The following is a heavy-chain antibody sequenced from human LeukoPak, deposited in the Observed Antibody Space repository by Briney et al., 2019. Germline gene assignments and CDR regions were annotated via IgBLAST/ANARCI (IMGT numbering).Heavy chain of an antibody. CDR1: GHTFTGYY. J-gene: IGHJ6*02. CDR3: ARAKYPGISSGYGMDV. CDR2: INPNSGGT. Sequence: ASVKVSCKASGHTFTGYYMHWVRQAPGQGLEWMGWINPNSGGTNYAQKFQGWVTMTRDTSISTAYMELSRLRSDDTAVYYCARAKYPGISSGYGMDVWGQGTTVTVSS. D-gene: IGHD6-25*01. V-gene: IGHV1-2*04.